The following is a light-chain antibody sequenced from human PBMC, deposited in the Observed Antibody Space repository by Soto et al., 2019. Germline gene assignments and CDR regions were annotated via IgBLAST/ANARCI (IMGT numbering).Light chain of an antibody. J-gene: IGKJ1*01. CDR1: QSVTSSY. CDR3: QQYGSSPTT. V-gene: IGKV3-20*01. CDR2: GAS. Sequence: EIMLTQSPGTLSLSPGERATLSCRASQSVTSSYLAWWQQKPGQAPRLLIYGASSRATGIPDRFSGSGYGTDFSLTISRLEPEDFAVYFCQQYGSSPTTFGQGTKVEIK.